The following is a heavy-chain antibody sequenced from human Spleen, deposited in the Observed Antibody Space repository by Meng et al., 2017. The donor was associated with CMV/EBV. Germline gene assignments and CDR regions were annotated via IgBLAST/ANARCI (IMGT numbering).Heavy chain of an antibody. CDR1: GASIRGYS. J-gene: IGHJ4*02. CDR3: ARSALLRLGTAHFDY. Sequence: GSLRLSCTVSGASIRGYSWTWTRQPPGKGLEWMGIIFYDGTTNYNPSLKSRLTISVDTSNNQFSLILTSVTTADTAVYYCARSALLRLGTAHFDYWGQGTAVTVSS. V-gene: IGHV4-59*01. D-gene: IGHD3-16*01. CDR2: IFYDGTT.